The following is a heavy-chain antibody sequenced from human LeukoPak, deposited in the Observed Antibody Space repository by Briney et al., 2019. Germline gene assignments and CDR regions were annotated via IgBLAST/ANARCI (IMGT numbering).Heavy chain of an antibody. J-gene: IGHJ3*02. V-gene: IGHV3-9*01. D-gene: IGHD3-10*01. CDR1: GFTFDDYA. CDR2: ISWNSGSI. Sequence: PGGSLRLSCAASGFTFDDYAMHWVRQAPGKGLEWVSGISWNSGSIGYADSVKGRFTISRDNAKNSLYLQMNSLRAEDTALYYCAKEGRLLWFGENLDIWGQGTMVTVSS. CDR3: AKEGRLLWFGENLDI.